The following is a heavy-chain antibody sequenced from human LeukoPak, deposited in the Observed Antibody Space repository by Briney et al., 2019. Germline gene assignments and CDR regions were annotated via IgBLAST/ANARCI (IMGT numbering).Heavy chain of an antibody. Sequence: GGSLRLSCAASGFTFSSYGMHWVRQAPGKGLEWVAFIGYDGNNKNYADSVKGRFTISRDDSKNTLYLQINRLRAEDTAVYYCARDPTYSSSWFNYWGQGTLVTVSS. V-gene: IGHV3-33*01. D-gene: IGHD6-13*01. CDR3: ARDPTYSSSWFNY. CDR2: IGYDGNNK. CDR1: GFTFSSYG. J-gene: IGHJ4*02.